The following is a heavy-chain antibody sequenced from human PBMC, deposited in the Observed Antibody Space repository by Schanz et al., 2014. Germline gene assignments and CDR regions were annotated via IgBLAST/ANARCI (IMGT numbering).Heavy chain of an antibody. V-gene: IGHV3-11*04. D-gene: IGHD3-10*01. J-gene: IGHJ4*02. CDR2: ISSASSTI. CDR3: VSSGSYSSYAF. CDR1: GFPFSDYF. Sequence: QVQLVDSGGGLVKPGGSLRLSCTASGFPFSDYFMAWIRQPPGRGLEWVSYISSASSTIYYADSVKGRFTISRDNAKNSLYLQMNSLRAEDTAVYHCVSSGSYSSYAFWGQGTLVTVSS.